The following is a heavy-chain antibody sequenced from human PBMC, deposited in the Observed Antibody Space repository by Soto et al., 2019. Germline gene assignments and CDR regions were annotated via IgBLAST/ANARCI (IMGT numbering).Heavy chain of an antibody. J-gene: IGHJ4*02. CDR3: ARVVVTAIRAYYFDY. V-gene: IGHV1-18*01. CDR2: ISAYNGNT. Sequence: ASVKVSCKASGYTFTSYGISWVRQAPGQGLEWMGWISAYNGNTNYAQKLQGRVTMTTDTSTRTAYMELRSLRADDTAVDYCARVVVTAIRAYYFDYWGQGTLVTVSS. D-gene: IGHD2-21*02. CDR1: GYTFTSYG.